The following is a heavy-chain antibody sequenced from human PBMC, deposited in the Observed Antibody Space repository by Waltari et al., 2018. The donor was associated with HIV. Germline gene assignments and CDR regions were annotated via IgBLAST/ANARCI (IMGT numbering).Heavy chain of an antibody. CDR2: MSYDGRTK. J-gene: IGHJ6*02. CDR1: GFPFDVYA. CDR3: ARPRYASGSAMFYGMDV. V-gene: IGHV3-30*14. D-gene: IGHD3-10*01. Sequence: QVQLVESGGGVVQPGKSLRLSCAASGFPFDVYAMHWVRRAPGKGLGWVAVMSYDGRTKSFADSVTGRFTVSRDNSKNTLFLQMSSLKAEDSGVYYCARPRYASGSAMFYGMDVWGQGTTVTVSS.